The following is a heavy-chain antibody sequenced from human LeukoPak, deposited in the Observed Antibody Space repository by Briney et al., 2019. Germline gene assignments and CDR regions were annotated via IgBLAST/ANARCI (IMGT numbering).Heavy chain of an antibody. V-gene: IGHV1-8*03. CDR2: MNPNSGNT. CDR1: GYTFTSYD. CDR3: ARGLKGYCSSTSCPSRHDY. Sequence: ASVKVSCKASGYTFTSYDINWVRQATGQGLEWMGWMNPNSGNTGYAQKFQGRVTITRSTSISTAYMELSSLRSEDTAVYYRARGLKGYCSSTSCPSRHDYWGQGTLVTVSS. J-gene: IGHJ4*02. D-gene: IGHD2-2*01.